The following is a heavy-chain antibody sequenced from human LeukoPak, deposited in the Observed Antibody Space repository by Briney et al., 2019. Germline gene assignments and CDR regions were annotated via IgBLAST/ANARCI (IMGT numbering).Heavy chain of an antibody. V-gene: IGHV4-61*02. D-gene: IGHD3-9*01. CDR3: ATPYYDILTGWTAAFDI. Sequence: SETLSLTCTVSGGSISSGGYYWSWIRQPAGKGLEWIGRIYTSGSTNYNPSLKSRVTISVDTSKNQFSLKLSSVTAADTAVYYCATPYYDILTGWTAAFDIWGQGTMVTVSS. CDR1: GGSISSGGYY. CDR2: IYTSGST. J-gene: IGHJ3*02.